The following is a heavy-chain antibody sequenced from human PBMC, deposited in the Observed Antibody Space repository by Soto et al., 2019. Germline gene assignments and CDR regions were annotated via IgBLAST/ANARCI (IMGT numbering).Heavy chain of an antibody. CDR2: IYSGGST. Sequence: PGGSLRLSCAASGFTVSSIYMSWVRQAPGKGLEWVSVIYSGGSTYYADSVKGRFTISRDHSKDTLYLQMNSLRADDTAVYFCARGLLGVNQAYWGQGTLVTVSS. J-gene: IGHJ4*02. V-gene: IGHV3-66*01. D-gene: IGHD3-16*01. CDR3: ARGLLGVNQAY. CDR1: GFTVSSIY.